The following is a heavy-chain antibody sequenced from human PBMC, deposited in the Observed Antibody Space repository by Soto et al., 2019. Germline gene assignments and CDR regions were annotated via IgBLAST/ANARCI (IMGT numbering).Heavy chain of an antibody. V-gene: IGHV4-34*01. Sequence: SETLSLTCAVYGGSFSGYYWSWIRQPPGKGLEWIGEINHSGSTNYNPSLKSRVTISVDTSKNQFSLKLSSVTAADTAVYHCARHLGPAGPDYWGQGTLVTVSS. CDR2: INHSGST. CDR3: ARHLGPAGPDY. J-gene: IGHJ4*02. CDR1: GGSFSGYY. D-gene: IGHD2-2*01.